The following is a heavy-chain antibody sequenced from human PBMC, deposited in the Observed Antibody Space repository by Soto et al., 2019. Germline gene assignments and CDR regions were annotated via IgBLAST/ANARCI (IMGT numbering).Heavy chain of an antibody. CDR3: VKDLRLWSKDYYYYGMDV. V-gene: IGHV3-30*18. J-gene: IGHJ6*02. Sequence: ESGGGVVQPGRSLRLSCAASGFTFSSYGMHWVRQAPGKGLEWVAVISYDGSKEFYADPVKGRFTISRDNSKNTLYLQMNSLRAEDTAVYYCVKDLRLWSKDYYYYGMDVWGQGTTVTVSS. CDR2: ISYDGSKE. CDR1: GFTFSSYG. D-gene: IGHD5-18*01.